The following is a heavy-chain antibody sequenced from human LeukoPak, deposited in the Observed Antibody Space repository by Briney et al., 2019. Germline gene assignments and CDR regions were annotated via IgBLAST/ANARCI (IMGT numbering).Heavy chain of an antibody. D-gene: IGHD6-13*01. CDR2: IIPILGIA. V-gene: IGHV1-69*04. J-gene: IGHJ6*02. CDR3: ARNLLTAAAGTVYGMDV. Sequence: ASVTVSCKASGGTFSSYAISWVRQAPGQGLEWMGRIIPILGIANYAQKFQGRVTITADKSTSTAYMELSSLRSEDTAVYYCARNLLTAAAGTVYGMDVWGQGTTVTVSS. CDR1: GGTFSSYA.